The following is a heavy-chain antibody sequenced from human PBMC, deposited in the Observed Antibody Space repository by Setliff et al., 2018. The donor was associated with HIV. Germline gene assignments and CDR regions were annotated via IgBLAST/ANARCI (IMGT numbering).Heavy chain of an antibody. Sequence: SETLSLTCSVSGYSITSGYFWAWVRQPPGQGLEWTGRVDSLGTTYYNPSVQSPVTISVDTSKNQFSLKLTSVTAADTAVYYCARPLTPSYNFWEDAFSIWGQGTVVTVSS. V-gene: IGHV4-38-2*02. CDR3: ARPLTPSYNFWEDAFSI. CDR2: VDSLGTT. CDR1: GYSITSGYF. D-gene: IGHD3-3*01. J-gene: IGHJ3*02.